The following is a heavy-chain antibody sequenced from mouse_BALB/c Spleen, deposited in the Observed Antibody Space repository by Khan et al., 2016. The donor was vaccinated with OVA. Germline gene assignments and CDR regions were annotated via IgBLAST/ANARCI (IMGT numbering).Heavy chain of an antibody. CDR3: VRDGAYHRNDGWFAY. D-gene: IGHD2-14*01. CDR2: INPSNDYT. V-gene: IGHV1-4*01. Sequence: QVQLKQSGAELARPGASVKMSCKASGYTFTSYTIHWIKKRPGQVLEWIGYINPSNDYTNYNQKFKDKATLTTDKSSTTAYLRLSSLTSDDSAVYNCVRDGAYHRNDGWFAYWGQGTLVTVSA. CDR1: GYTFTSYT. J-gene: IGHJ3*01.